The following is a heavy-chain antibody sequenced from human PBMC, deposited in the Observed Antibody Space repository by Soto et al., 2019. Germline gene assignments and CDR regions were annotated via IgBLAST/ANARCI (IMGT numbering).Heavy chain of an antibody. V-gene: IGHV1-46*01. CDR3: ARDFPWRYGSGSYQYYYYMDV. CDR2: INPSGGST. Sequence: ASVKVSCKASGYTFTSYYMHWVRQAPGQGLEWMGIINPSGGSTSYAQKFQGRVTMTRDTSTSTVYMELSSLRSEDAAVYYCARDFPWRYGSGSYQYYYYMDVWGKGTTVTVSS. D-gene: IGHD3-10*01. CDR1: GYTFTSYY. J-gene: IGHJ6*03.